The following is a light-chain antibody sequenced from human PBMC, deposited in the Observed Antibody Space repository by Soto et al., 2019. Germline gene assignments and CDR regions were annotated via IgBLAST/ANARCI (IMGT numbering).Light chain of an antibody. Sequence: EFVLPKSPATLSLSPGDRATLSCRASQSVSHALAWYQQKPGQAPRLLIHDASSRATGIPARFSGSGSETDFTLTISSLEPEDVAVYYCQQRGSWPPSITFGQGTRLEIK. CDR1: QSVSHA. V-gene: IGKV3-11*01. CDR3: QQRGSWPPSIT. J-gene: IGKJ5*01. CDR2: DAS.